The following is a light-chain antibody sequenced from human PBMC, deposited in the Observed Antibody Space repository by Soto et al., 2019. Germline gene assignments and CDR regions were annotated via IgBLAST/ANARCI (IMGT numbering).Light chain of an antibody. V-gene: IGKV3-11*01. CDR3: QQRSNWPPIT. J-gene: IGKJ5*01. CDR1: QSVSSTY. CDR2: DTS. Sequence: EIVMTQSPVTLSVSPGERATLSCRASQSVSSTYLIWYQQKPGQAPRLLIFDTSNRATGIPARFSGGGSGTDFTLTIDNLEPEDFAIYYCQQRSNWPPITFGQGTRLEIK.